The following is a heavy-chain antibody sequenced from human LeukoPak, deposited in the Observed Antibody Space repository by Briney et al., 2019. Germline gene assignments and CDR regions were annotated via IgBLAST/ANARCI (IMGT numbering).Heavy chain of an antibody. J-gene: IGHJ6*03. CDR2: VSAYNGNT. D-gene: IGHD2-2*02. Sequence: ASVKVSCKASGYTFTSYGIIWVRQAPGQGLEWMGWVSAYNGNTNYAQKLQGRVTMTTDTSTSTAYMELRSLRSDDTAVYYCARVYCSSTSCYREPSYYYYYMDVWGKGTTVTVSS. CDR3: ARVYCSSTSCYREPSYYYYYMDV. V-gene: IGHV1-18*01. CDR1: GYTFTSYG.